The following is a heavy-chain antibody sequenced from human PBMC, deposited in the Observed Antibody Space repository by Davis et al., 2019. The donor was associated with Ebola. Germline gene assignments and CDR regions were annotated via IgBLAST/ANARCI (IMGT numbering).Heavy chain of an antibody. J-gene: IGHJ6*02. D-gene: IGHD5-18*01. CDR1: GFSFSNFE. CDR3: ARDTAMGEYYYYGMDV. V-gene: IGHV3-48*03. Sequence: GESLKISCAASGFSFSNFEINWVRQAPGKGLEWVSYISSGGSTTYYADSVKGRFTISRDNAKNSLYLQMNSLRAEDTAVYYCARDTAMGEYYYYGMDVWGQGTTVTVSS. CDR2: ISSGGSTT.